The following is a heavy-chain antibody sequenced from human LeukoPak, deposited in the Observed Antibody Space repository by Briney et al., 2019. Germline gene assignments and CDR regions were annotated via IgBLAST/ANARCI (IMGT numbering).Heavy chain of an antibody. CDR3: ARDSDYYGSGSYYTL. CDR1: GGSISSYY. J-gene: IGHJ4*02. Sequence: NTSETLSLTCSVSGGSISSYYWSWIRQPPGKGLEWIGCIYYSGSTNYNPSLKSRVTTSVDTSKNQFSLKLSSVTAADTAVYYCARDSDYYGSGSYYTLWGQGTLVTVSS. CDR2: IYYSGST. D-gene: IGHD3-10*01. V-gene: IGHV4-59*01.